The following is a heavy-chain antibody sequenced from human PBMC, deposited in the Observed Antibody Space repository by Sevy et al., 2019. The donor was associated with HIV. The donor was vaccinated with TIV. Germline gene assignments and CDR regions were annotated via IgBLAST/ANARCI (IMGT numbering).Heavy chain of an antibody. V-gene: IGHV3-9*01. Sequence: GGSLRLSCVASGFRFDDYAMHWVRQVPGKSPEWVSGISWNSNKIGYADPVKGRFTISRDSARNSVYLQMSSLRPEDTALYYCVKDLGGIETLDYYSYCGMDVWGQGTTVTVSS. CDR1: GFRFDDYA. J-gene: IGHJ6*02. D-gene: IGHD3-16*01. CDR3: VKDLGGIETLDYYSYCGMDV. CDR2: ISWNSNKI.